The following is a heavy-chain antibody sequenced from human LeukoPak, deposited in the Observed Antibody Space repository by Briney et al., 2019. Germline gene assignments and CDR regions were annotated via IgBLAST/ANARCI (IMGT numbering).Heavy chain of an antibody. CDR2: ISGSGGST. CDR1: GFSFSSYA. J-gene: IGHJ5*02. V-gene: IGHV3-23*01. Sequence: RPGGSLRLSCAASGFSFSSYAMSWVRQAPGKGLEGVSAISGSGGSTYYADSVKGRFTISRDNSKNTLYLQTNSLRAEDAAVYYCAKHPSFGVVTNWFDPWGQGTLVTVSS. D-gene: IGHD3-3*01. CDR3: AKHPSFGVVTNWFDP.